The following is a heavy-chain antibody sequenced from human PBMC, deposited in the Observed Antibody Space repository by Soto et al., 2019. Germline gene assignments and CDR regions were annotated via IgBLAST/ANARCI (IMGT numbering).Heavy chain of an antibody. J-gene: IGHJ4*02. CDR3: ARDYSSSWYSSNYYFDY. CDR2: ISSSSSYI. D-gene: IGHD6-13*01. V-gene: IGHV3-21*01. CDR1: GFTFSSYS. Sequence: PGGSLRLSCAASGFTFSSYSMNWVRQAPGKGLEWVSSISSSSSYIYYADSVKGRFTISRDNAKNSLYLQMNSLRAEDTAVYYCARDYSSSWYSSNYYFDYWGQGTLVTISS.